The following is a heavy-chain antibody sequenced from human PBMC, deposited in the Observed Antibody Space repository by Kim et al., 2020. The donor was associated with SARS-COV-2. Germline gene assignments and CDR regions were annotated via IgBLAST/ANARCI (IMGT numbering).Heavy chain of an antibody. CDR2: ISYDGSNK. CDR3: ASFGLGYDYYYGMDV. Sequence: GGSLRLSCAASGLTFSSYGMHWVRQAPGKGLEWVAVISYDGSNKYYADSVKGRFTISRDNSKNTLYLQMNSLRAEDTAVYYCASFGLGYDYYYGMDVWGQGTTVTVSS. CDR1: GLTFSSYG. V-gene: IGHV3-30*03. J-gene: IGHJ6*02. D-gene: IGHD3-16*01.